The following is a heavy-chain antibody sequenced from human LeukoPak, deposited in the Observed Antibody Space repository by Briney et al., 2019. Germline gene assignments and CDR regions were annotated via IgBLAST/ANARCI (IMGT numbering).Heavy chain of an antibody. D-gene: IGHD6-13*01. CDR1: GGSISSYY. CDR2: IYYSGST. CDR3: ARVWQQLAYDAFDI. V-gene: IGHV4-59*01. J-gene: IGHJ3*02. Sequence: SETLSLTCTVAGGSISSYYWSWLRQPPGKGLEWIGYIYYSGSTNYNPSLKSRVTISVDTSKNQFSLKLSSVTAADTAVYYCARVWQQLAYDAFDIWGQGTMVTVSS.